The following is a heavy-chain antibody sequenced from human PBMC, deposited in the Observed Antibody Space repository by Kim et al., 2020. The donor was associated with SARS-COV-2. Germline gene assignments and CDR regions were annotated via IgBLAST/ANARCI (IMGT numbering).Heavy chain of an antibody. J-gene: IGHJ4*02. CDR2: VYHSGST. CDR3: AREGYFDGGSFFFDY. V-gene: IGHV4-59*11. Sequence: SETLSLTCTVSGVSITGHYWTWIRQPPGKGLEWIGFVYHSGSTNYNPSLKSRVTMSVETSKNQFSLQLTSMTAADTAIYYCAREGYFDGGSFFFDYWGQGTLVTVSS. D-gene: IGHD2-15*01. CDR1: GVSITGHY.